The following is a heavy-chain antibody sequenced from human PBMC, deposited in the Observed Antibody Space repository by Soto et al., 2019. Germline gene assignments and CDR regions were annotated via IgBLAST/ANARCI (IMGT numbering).Heavy chain of an antibody. D-gene: IGHD6-13*01. CDR2: ISYDGSNK. V-gene: IGHV3-30-3*01. CDR1: GFTFSRYA. CDR3: AREPQGIAAALDY. J-gene: IGHJ4*02. Sequence: PGESLKISCAASGFTFSRYAMHWVRQAPGKGLEWVAVISYDGSNKYYADSVKGRFTISRDDAEKSLYLQMNSLRAEDTALYYCAREPQGIAAALDYWGQGTLVTVSS.